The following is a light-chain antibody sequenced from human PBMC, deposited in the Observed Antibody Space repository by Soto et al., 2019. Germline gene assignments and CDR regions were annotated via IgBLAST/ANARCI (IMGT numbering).Light chain of an antibody. V-gene: IGLV1-40*01. J-gene: IGLJ2*01. CDR3: QSYDSSLSGSV. CDR2: GNS. Sequence: QSVPTQPPSVSGAPGQRVTISCTGSSSNIGAGYDVHWYQQLPGTAPKLLIYGNSNRPSGVPDRFSGSKSGTSASLAITGLQAEDEAHYYCQSYDSSLSGSVFGGGTKLTLL. CDR1: SSNIGAGYD.